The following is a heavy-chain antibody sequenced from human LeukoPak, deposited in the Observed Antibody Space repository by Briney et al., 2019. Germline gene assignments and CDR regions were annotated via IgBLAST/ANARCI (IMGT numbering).Heavy chain of an antibody. CDR1: GFTFRTHD. CDR3: VKGYVRFSDY. Sequence: GGSLRLSCAASGFTFRTHDMAWVRQTPGQGLEWVSAINGGGGGTYYADSVKGRFTISKDNSKNTLYLQMNGLRAEDTALYFCVKGYVRFSDYWGQGTLVTVSS. J-gene: IGHJ4*02. CDR2: INGGGGGT. V-gene: IGHV3-23*01. D-gene: IGHD3-16*01.